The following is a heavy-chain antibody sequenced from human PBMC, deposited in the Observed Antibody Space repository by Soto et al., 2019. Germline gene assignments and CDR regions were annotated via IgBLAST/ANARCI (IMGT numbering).Heavy chain of an antibody. Sequence: SVKVSCKAYGSPLSSYSISWVRQALGQGLEWMGGIIPIYGSPNYAKNFQGRVTISADEYTNTAYMEVSSLRFDDTAVFYCARAGRASADSWFDSWGQGTLVTVSS. J-gene: IGHJ5*01. CDR1: GSPLSSYS. CDR2: IIPIYGSP. D-gene: IGHD2-2*01. V-gene: IGHV1-69*13. CDR3: ARAGRASADSWFDS.